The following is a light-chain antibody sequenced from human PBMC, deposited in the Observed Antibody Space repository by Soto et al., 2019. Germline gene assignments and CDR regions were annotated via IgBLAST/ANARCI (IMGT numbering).Light chain of an antibody. CDR1: QSISSW. Sequence: DIQMTQSPSTLSASVGDRVTITCRASQSISSWLAWYQQKPGKAPKLLIYDASSLESGVPSRFSGSVSGTEFTLTISSLQPDDFAAYYCQQYYSYPYTFGQGTKLEIK. J-gene: IGKJ2*01. V-gene: IGKV1-5*01. CDR3: QQYYSYPYT. CDR2: DAS.